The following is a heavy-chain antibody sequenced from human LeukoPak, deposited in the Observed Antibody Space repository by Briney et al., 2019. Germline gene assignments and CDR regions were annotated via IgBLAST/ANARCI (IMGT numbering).Heavy chain of an antibody. Sequence: GASVKVSCKVSGYTFTDYYMHWVQQAPGKGLEWIGLVDPEDGETIYAEKFQGRVTITADTSTDTAYMELSSLRSEDTAVYHCATDVGGERRGNWFDPWGQGTLVTVSS. CDR2: VDPEDGET. D-gene: IGHD3-16*01. CDR1: GYTFTDYY. V-gene: IGHV1-69-2*01. J-gene: IGHJ5*02. CDR3: ATDVGGERRGNWFDP.